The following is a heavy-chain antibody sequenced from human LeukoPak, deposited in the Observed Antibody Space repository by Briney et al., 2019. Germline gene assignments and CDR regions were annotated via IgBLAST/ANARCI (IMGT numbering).Heavy chain of an antibody. CDR3: ARHGWHAWYFDL. V-gene: IGHV4-34*01. Sequence: SETLSLTCVVYGGSFSGYSWSWIRQPPGKGLEWIGEIDQRRNTNYNPSLKSRVTISIDTSKNQFSLKLSSVTAADTAVYYCARHGWHAWYFDLWGRGTLVTVSS. CDR1: GGSFSGYS. CDR2: IDQRRNT. D-gene: IGHD6-19*01. J-gene: IGHJ2*01.